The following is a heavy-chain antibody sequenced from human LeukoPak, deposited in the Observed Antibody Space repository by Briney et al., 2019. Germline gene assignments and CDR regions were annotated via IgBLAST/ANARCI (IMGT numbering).Heavy chain of an antibody. Sequence: PSETLSLTCTVSGGSISSYYWSWIRQPPGKGLEWIGYIYYSGSTNYNPSLKSRVTISLDTSKNQFSLHLSSVTAADTAVYYCARRSGVLDSRDSRYYFDHWGQGTLVTVSS. D-gene: IGHD3-22*01. CDR1: GGSISSYY. J-gene: IGHJ4*02. V-gene: IGHV4-59*01. CDR2: IYYSGST. CDR3: ARRSGVLDSRDSRYYFDH.